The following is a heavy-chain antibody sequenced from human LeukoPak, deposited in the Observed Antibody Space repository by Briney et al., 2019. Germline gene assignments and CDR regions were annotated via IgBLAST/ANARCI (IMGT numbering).Heavy chain of an antibody. CDR1: GFTFSSYS. D-gene: IGHD6-19*01. CDR3: ARDSSGWYGSPYDY. Sequence: GGSLRLSCAASGFTFSSYSMNWVRQAPGKGLEWVSSISSSSSYIYYADSVKGRFTISRGNAKNSLYLQMNSLRAEATAVYYCARDSSGWYGSPYDYWGQGTLVTVSS. V-gene: IGHV3-21*01. J-gene: IGHJ4*02. CDR2: ISSSSSYI.